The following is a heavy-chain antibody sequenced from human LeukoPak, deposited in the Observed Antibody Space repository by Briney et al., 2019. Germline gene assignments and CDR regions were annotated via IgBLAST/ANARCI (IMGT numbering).Heavy chain of an antibody. CDR3: ARGPNSNWSGLDF. CDR2: ISPTGSTT. J-gene: IGHJ4*02. V-gene: IGHV3-74*01. CDR1: GFSFSGHW. D-gene: IGHD6-6*01. Sequence: GSLRLSCTASGFSFSGHWMHWARHLPGKGLAWVSRISPTGSTTSYADSVKGRFTVSRDNAKNTLYLQVNNLRAEDTAVYYCARGPNSNWSGLDFWGQGTLLTVSS.